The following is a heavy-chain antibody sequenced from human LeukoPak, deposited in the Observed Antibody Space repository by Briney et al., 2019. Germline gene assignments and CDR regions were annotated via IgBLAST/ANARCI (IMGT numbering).Heavy chain of an antibody. Sequence: PGGSLRLSCAASGFTFSSYSMNWVRQAPGKGLEWVSSISSSSSYIYYADSVKGRFTISRDNAKNSLYLQMNSLRAEDTAVYYCARDEVGAYDAFDIWGQGTMVTVSS. CDR3: ARDEVGAYDAFDI. V-gene: IGHV3-21*01. D-gene: IGHD1-26*01. CDR2: ISSSSSYI. J-gene: IGHJ3*02. CDR1: GFTFSSYS.